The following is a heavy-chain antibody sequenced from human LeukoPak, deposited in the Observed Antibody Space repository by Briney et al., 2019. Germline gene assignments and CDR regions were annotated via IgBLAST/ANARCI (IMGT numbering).Heavy chain of an antibody. V-gene: IGHV4-34*10. CDR3: ARLQGGAFDI. D-gene: IGHD5-24*01. CDR2: GSDIGGT. J-gene: IGHJ3*02. CDR1: GASLNGHY. Sequence: RSETLSLTCAVYGASLNGHYWSWIRQPPGKGLEWIGEGSDIGGTNYNPSLKGRVTMSVDTSKNQFSLKLSSVTAADTAVYYCARLQGGAFDIWGQGTMVTVSS.